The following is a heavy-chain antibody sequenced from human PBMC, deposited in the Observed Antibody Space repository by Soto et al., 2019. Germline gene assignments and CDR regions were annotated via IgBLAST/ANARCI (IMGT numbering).Heavy chain of an antibody. CDR3: ATGGVGYYYYYGMDV. Sequence: GESLKISCKGSGYSFTSYWISWVRQMPGKGLEWMGRIDPSDSYTNYSPSFQGHVTISADKSISTAYLQWSSLKASDTAMYYCATGGVGYYYYYGMDVWGQGTTVTVSS. CDR1: GYSFTSYW. D-gene: IGHD3-10*01. CDR2: IDPSDSYT. V-gene: IGHV5-10-1*01. J-gene: IGHJ6*02.